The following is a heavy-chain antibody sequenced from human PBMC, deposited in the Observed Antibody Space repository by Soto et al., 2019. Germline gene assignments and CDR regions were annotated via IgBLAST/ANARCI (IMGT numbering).Heavy chain of an antibody. J-gene: IGHJ6*03. V-gene: IGHV4-59*08. CDR3: ARRYDFWSGYIYYYYMDV. D-gene: IGHD3-3*01. Sequence: PSETLSLTCTVSGGSISSYYWSWIRQPPGKGLEWIGYIYYSGSTNYNPSLKSRVTISVDTSKNQFSLKLSSVTAADTAVYYCARRYDFWSGYIYYYYMDVWGQGTTVTVPS. CDR1: GGSISSYY. CDR2: IYYSGST.